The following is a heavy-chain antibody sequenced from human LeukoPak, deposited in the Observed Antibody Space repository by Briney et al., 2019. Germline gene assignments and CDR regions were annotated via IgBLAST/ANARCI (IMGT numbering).Heavy chain of an antibody. Sequence: ASVKVSCKASGYTFTSYGISWVRQAPGQGLEWMGWISAYNGNTNYAQKLQGRVTMTTDTSTSTAYTELRSLRSDDTAVYYCARDPGDYYDSSGYYDYWGQGTLVTVSS. CDR2: ISAYNGNT. J-gene: IGHJ4*02. D-gene: IGHD3-22*01. CDR1: GYTFTSYG. V-gene: IGHV1-18*01. CDR3: ARDPGDYYDSSGYYDY.